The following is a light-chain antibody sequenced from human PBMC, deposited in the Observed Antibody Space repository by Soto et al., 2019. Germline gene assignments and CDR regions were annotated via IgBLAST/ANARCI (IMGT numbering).Light chain of an antibody. Sequence: QSALTQPASVSGSPGQSITISCTGTSSDVGGYNYVSWYQQHPGKAPKLMIYDVSNRPSGVSNRFSGSKSGNTASLTVSGLQAEDEADYYCSSYTSRSTLEVFGTETKVTVL. CDR1: SSDVGGYNY. CDR2: DVS. J-gene: IGLJ1*01. V-gene: IGLV2-14*01. CDR3: SSYTSRSTLEV.